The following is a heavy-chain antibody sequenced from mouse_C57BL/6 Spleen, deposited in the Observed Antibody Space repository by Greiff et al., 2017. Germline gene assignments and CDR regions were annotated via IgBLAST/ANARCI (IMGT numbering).Heavy chain of an antibody. J-gene: IGHJ3*01. Sequence: EVQLQQSGPELVKPGASVKISCKASGYTFTDYYMNWVKQSHGKSLEWIGDINPNNGGTSYNQKFKGKATLTVDKSSSTAYMELRSLTSEDSAVYYCARWIYYDYWGQGTLVTVSA. D-gene: IGHD2-4*01. CDR3: ARWIYYDY. V-gene: IGHV1-26*01. CDR2: INPNNGGT. CDR1: GYTFTDYY.